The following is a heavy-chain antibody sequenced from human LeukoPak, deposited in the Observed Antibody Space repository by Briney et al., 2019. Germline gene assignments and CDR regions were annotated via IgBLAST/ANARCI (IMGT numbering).Heavy chain of an antibody. Sequence: GGSLRLSCAASGFTFISYGMHWVRQAPGKGLEWVTFIRYDGSNKYYADSVKGRFIISRDNSKNTLYLQMNSLRAEDTAVYYCARESLGSVDPRGYSTTVSQDVWGKGTTVTISS. V-gene: IGHV3-30*02. J-gene: IGHJ6*04. CDR1: GFTFISYG. D-gene: IGHD4-17*01. CDR2: IRYDGSNK. CDR3: ARESLGSVDPRGYSTTVSQDV.